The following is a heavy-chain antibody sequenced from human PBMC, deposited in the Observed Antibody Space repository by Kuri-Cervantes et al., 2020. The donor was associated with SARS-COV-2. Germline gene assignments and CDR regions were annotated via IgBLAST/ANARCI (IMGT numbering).Heavy chain of an antibody. D-gene: IGHD2-2*01. CDR2: IYSGGST. CDR1: GSTLSSHT. Sequence: GESLKISCAASGSTLSSHTMNWVRQAPGKGLEWVSVIYSGGSTYYADSVKGRFTISRDNSKNTLYLQMNSLRAEDTAVYYCARGPDCSSTSCYLGFDYWGQGTLVTVSS. V-gene: IGHV3-53*01. J-gene: IGHJ4*02. CDR3: ARGPDCSSTSCYLGFDY.